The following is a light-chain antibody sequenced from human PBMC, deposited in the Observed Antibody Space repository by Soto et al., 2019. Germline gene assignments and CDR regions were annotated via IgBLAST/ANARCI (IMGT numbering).Light chain of an antibody. J-gene: IGKJ1*01. Sequence: EIVLTQSPATLSLFPGERATLSCRASQSIGRSLAWYQQRPGQAPRLLIYDASFLESGVPSRFSGSGSGTEFTLTISSLQPDDFATYYCQQYNTYSPESFGQGTKVDIK. CDR2: DAS. CDR1: QSIGRS. CDR3: QQYNTYSPES. V-gene: IGKV3-11*01.